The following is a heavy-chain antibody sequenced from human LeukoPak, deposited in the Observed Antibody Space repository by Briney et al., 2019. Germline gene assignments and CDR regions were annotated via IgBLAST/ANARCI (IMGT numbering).Heavy chain of an antibody. J-gene: IGHJ5*02. CDR2: ISSSSSYI. V-gene: IGHV3-21*01. Sequence: SGGSLRLSCAASGFTFSSYSMNWVRQAPGKGLEWVSSISSSSSYIYYADSVKGRFTISRDNSKNTLYLQMNSLRAEDTAVYYCARAHRKDYGETTTWGQGTLVTVSS. CDR1: GFTFSSYS. CDR3: ARAHRKDYGETTT. D-gene: IGHD4-17*01.